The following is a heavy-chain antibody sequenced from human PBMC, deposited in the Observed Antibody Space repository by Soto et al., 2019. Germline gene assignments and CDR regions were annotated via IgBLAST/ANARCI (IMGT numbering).Heavy chain of an antibody. V-gene: IGHV4-59*08. J-gene: IGHJ4*02. CDR2: INYSGSA. D-gene: IGHD1-1*01. Sequence: NPSETLSLTCTVSGGSTSNYYWSWIRQPPGKGLEWIGYINYSGSANYNPSLRSRVTISIDTSKNQFSLKLSSVTAADTAVYYCARLDRDAWNRRTFDYWGQGTLVTVSS. CDR3: ARLDRDAWNRRTFDY. CDR1: GGSTSNYY.